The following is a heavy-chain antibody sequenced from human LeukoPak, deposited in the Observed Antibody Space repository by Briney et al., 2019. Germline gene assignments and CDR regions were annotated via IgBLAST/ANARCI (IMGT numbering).Heavy chain of an antibody. J-gene: IGHJ4*02. CDR1: GYTLTELS. CDR3: ATAVSLVTTLDY. V-gene: IGHV1-24*01. Sequence: ASVKVSCKVSGYTLTELSMHRVRQAPGKGLEWMGGFDPEDGETIYAQKFQGRVTMTEDTSTDTAYMELSSLRSEDTAVYYCATAVSLVTTLDYWGQGTLVTVSS. D-gene: IGHD4-11*01. CDR2: FDPEDGET.